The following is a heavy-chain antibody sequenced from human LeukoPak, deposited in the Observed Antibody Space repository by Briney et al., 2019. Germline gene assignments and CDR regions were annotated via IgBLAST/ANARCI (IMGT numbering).Heavy chain of an antibody. Sequence: GASVKVSCKASGYTFTSYYMHWVRQAPGQGLEWMGIINPSGGSTSYAQKFQGRVTMTTDTSTSTAYMELRSLRSDDTAVYYCATYSSGWDEYFQHWGQGTLVTVSS. V-gene: IGHV1-46*01. CDR3: ATYSSGWDEYFQH. J-gene: IGHJ1*01. D-gene: IGHD6-19*01. CDR1: GYTFTSYY. CDR2: INPSGGST.